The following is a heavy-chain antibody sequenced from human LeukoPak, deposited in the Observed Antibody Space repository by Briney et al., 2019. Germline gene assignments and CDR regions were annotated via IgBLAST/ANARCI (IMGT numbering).Heavy chain of an antibody. Sequence: SGGSLRLSCAASGFTFSSYAMSWVRQAPGKGLEWVSAISGSGGSTYYADSVKGRFTISRDNSTNTLYLQMNSLRAEDTAVYYCAKASGRGGGYSYDNWGQGTLVTVSS. CDR2: ISGSGGST. CDR3: AKASGRGGGYSYDN. J-gene: IGHJ4*02. CDR1: GFTFSSYA. V-gene: IGHV3-23*01. D-gene: IGHD5-18*01.